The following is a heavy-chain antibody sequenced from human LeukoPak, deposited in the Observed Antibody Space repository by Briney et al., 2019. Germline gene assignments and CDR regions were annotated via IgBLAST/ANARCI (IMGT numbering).Heavy chain of an antibody. V-gene: IGHV5-51*01. CDR3: ASEGY. Sequence: GEXXKISCKGSGYSFTSXXXXWVRQMPGKGLXXXXXXXPXXXXXXXXXXXXXXXXXXADKSISTAYLQWSSLKASDTAMYYCASEGYWGQGTLVTVSS. CDR2: XXPXXXXX. CDR1: GYSFTSXX. J-gene: IGHJ4*02.